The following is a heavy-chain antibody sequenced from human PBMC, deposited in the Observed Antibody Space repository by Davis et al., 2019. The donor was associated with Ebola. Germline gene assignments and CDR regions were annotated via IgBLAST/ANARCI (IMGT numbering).Heavy chain of an antibody. J-gene: IGHJ3*02. CDR1: GNSFNTHW. V-gene: IGHV5-51*01. Sequence: GESLKISCKDSGNSFNTHWIGWVRQMPGKGLEWMGIIYTGDSDTRYSPSFRGQVTISADQSIKTAFLQCRSLKASDTAMYYCATLRRTITGMDDGFDIWGQGTMVTVSS. CDR3: ATLRRTITGMDDGFDI. D-gene: IGHD1-20*01. CDR2: IYTGDSDT.